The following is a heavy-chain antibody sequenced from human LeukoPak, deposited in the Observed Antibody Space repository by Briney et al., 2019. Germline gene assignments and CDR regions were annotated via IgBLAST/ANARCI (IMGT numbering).Heavy chain of an antibody. CDR3: ARGPEVAAGTGTFDY. D-gene: IGHD6-13*01. CDR1: GGSFSGYY. J-gene: IGHJ4*02. CDR2: IYHSGST. V-gene: IGHV4-34*01. Sequence: SETLSLTCAVYGGSFSGYYWSWIRQPPGKGLEWIGYIYHSGSTYYNPSLKSRVTISVDRSKNQFSLKLSSVTAADTAVYYCARGPEVAAGTGTFDYWGQGTLVTVSS.